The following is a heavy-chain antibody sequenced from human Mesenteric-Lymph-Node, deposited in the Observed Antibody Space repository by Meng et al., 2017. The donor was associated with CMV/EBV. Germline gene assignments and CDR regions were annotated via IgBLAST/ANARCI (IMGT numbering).Heavy chain of an antibody. CDR2: ITGSGGNT. Sequence: GESLKISCAASGFTFSNYAMSWVRQAPGKGLEWVSGITGSGGNTYYADSVKGRFTISRDNSKNTLYVQMSSLRVEDTAVYYCAKDPPTIFDGRWGQGTLVTVSS. V-gene: IGHV3-23*01. CDR1: GFTFSNYA. J-gene: IGHJ4*02. D-gene: IGHD3-3*01. CDR3: AKDPPTIFDGR.